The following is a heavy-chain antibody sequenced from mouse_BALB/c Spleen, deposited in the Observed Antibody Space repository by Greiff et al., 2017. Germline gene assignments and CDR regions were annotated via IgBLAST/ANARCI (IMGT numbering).Heavy chain of an antibody. CDR3: ARSRSYGNEAMDY. D-gene: IGHD2-1*01. V-gene: IGHV1-4*01. Sequence: QVQLQQSGAELARPGASVKMSCKASGYTFTSYTMHWVKQRPGQGLEWIGYINPSSGYTNYNQKFKDKATLTADKSSSTAYMQLSSLTSEDSAVYYCARSRSYGNEAMDYWGQGTSVTVSS. CDR2: INPSSGYT. J-gene: IGHJ4*01. CDR1: GYTFTSYT.